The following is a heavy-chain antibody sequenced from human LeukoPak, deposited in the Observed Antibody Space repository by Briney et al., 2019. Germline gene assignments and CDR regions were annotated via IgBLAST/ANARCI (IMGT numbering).Heavy chain of an antibody. CDR1: GFTFSSYG. D-gene: IGHD6-13*01. CDR3: AKERGDIAAAGIWEVYYYGMDV. J-gene: IGHJ6*02. Sequence: GRSLRLSCAASGFTFSSYGMHWVRQAPGKGLEGVAVISYDGSNKYYADSVKGRFTISRDNSKNTLYLQMNSLRAEGTAVYYCAKERGDIAAAGIWEVYYYGMDVWGQGTTVTVSS. CDR2: ISYDGSNK. V-gene: IGHV3-30*18.